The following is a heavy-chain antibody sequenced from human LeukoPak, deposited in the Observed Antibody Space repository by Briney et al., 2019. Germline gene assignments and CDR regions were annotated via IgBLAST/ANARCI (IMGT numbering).Heavy chain of an antibody. CDR3: ARKASTIAAVLDF. D-gene: IGHD6-13*01. V-gene: IGHV4-59*01. CDR2: IYSSGST. CDR1: GGSISNYY. Sequence: SETLSLTCTLPGGSISNYYWSWIRQPPGKGLEWIGYIYSSGSTNYNPSLKSRVTISVDTSKNQFSLKLNSVTAADTAVYYCARKASTIAAVLDFWGQGTLVTVSS. J-gene: IGHJ4*02.